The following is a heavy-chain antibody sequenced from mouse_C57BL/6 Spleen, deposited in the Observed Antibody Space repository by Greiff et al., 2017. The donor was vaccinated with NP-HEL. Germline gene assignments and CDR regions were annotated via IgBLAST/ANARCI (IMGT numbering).Heavy chain of an antibody. CDR3: ARQRGYGSSPYSFDY. V-gene: IGHV5-6*01. CDR1: GFTFSSYG. CDR2: ISSGGSYT. Sequence: EVKLMESGGDLVKPGGSLKLSCAASGFTFSSYGMSWVRQTPDKRLEWVATISSGGSYTYYPDSVKGRFTISRDNSKNTLYLPMSSLKSEDTAMYYCARQRGYGSSPYSFDYWGQGTTLTVSS. D-gene: IGHD1-1*01. J-gene: IGHJ2*01.